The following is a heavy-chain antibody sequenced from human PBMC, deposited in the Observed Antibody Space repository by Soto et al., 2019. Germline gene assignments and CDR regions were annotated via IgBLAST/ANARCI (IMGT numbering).Heavy chain of an antibody. CDR1: GFTFSTYS. Sequence: EVQLVESGGGLVQPGGSLRLSCAASGFTFSTYSMNWVRQAPGKGLEWVSYISSSGSTFYYADSVKGRFTISRDNAMKSLSLQMNSLSAEDTAVYYCARESFDSSANRRYYYFDYWGQGTLVIVSS. CDR3: ARESFDSSANRRYYYFDY. V-gene: IGHV3-48*01. D-gene: IGHD3-22*01. CDR2: ISSSGSTF. J-gene: IGHJ4*02.